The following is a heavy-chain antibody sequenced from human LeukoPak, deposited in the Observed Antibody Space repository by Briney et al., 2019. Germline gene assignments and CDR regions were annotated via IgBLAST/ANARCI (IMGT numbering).Heavy chain of an antibody. V-gene: IGHV3-48*01. CDR3: ARGGDYGDYQGT. J-gene: IGHJ5*02. CDR1: GFTFSHYN. Sequence: PGGSLRLSCAASGFTFSHYNMNWVRQAPGKGLEWISYIRNDGGSIYYAHSVWGRFTISRDNAKSSLYLQMNSLGAEDTAVYYCARGGDYGDYQGTWGQGTLVTVSS. CDR2: IRNDGGSI. D-gene: IGHD4-17*01.